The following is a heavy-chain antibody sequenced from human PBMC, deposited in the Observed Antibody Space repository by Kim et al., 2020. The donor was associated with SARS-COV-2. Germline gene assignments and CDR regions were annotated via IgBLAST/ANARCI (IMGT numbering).Heavy chain of an antibody. Sequence: ASVKVSCKASGYTFTSYGISWVRQAPGQGLEWMGWISAYNGNTNYAQKLQGRVTMTTDTSTSTAYMELRSLRSDDTAVYYCARDVGWFGELWPRTYYYYGMDVWGQGTTVTVSS. CDR2: ISAYNGNT. J-gene: IGHJ6*02. CDR3: ARDVGWFGELWPRTYYYYGMDV. V-gene: IGHV1-18*01. D-gene: IGHD3-10*01. CDR1: GYTFTSYG.